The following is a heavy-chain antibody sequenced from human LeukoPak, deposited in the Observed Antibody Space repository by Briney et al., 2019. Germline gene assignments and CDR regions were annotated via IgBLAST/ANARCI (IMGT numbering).Heavy chain of an antibody. V-gene: IGHV4-4*07. D-gene: IGHD3-3*01. J-gene: IGHJ4*02. Sequence: SETLSLTCTVSGGSISSYYWSWIRQPAGKGLEWIGRIYTSGSTNYNPSLKSRVTMSVDTSKNQFSLKLSSVTAADTAVYYCARLSGFDFWSGYWHDYWGQGTLVTVSS. CDR2: IYTSGST. CDR3: ARLSGFDFWSGYWHDY. CDR1: GGSISSYY.